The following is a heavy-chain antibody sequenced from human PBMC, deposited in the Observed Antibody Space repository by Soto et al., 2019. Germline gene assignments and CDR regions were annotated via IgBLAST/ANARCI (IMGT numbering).Heavy chain of an antibody. CDR2: ISYDGSNK. J-gene: IGHJ4*02. Sequence: QVQLVESGGGVVQPGRSLRLSCAASGFTFSSYGMHWVRQAPGKGLEWVAVISYDGSNKYYADSVKGRFTISRDNSKNTLYLQMNSLRAEDTAVYYCAKARRSDWNYLRYWDQGTLVTVSS. CDR1: GFTFSSYG. V-gene: IGHV3-30*18. D-gene: IGHD1-7*01. CDR3: AKARRSDWNYLRY.